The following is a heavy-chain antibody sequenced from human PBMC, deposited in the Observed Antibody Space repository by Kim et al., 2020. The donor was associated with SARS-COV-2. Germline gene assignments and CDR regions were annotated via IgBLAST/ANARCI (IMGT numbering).Heavy chain of an antibody. D-gene: IGHD3-22*01. Sequence: SETLSLTCTVSGGSISSSSYYWGWIRQPPGKGLEWIGSIYYSGSTYYNPSLKSRVTISVDTSKNQFSLKLSSVTAADTAVYYCARGKLNYYDGSGYYGTPDAFDIWGQGTMVTVSS. CDR2: IYYSGST. V-gene: IGHV4-39*01. CDR1: GGSISSSSYY. J-gene: IGHJ3*02. CDR3: ARGKLNYYDGSGYYGTPDAFDI.